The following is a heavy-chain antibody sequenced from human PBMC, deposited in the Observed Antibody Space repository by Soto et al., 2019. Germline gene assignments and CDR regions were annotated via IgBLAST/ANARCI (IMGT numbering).Heavy chain of an antibody. D-gene: IGHD3-10*01. V-gene: IGHV6-1*01. CDR2: TYYRSRFFS. CDR1: GDSVCSYTAV. CDR3: VRDRYSSSGWFDP. Sequence: QTLSLPRPMSGDSVCSYTAVWNWIRHSPSGGIEWLGRTYYRSRFFSDYAESVKSRIIINPDTSKNQFPLQLKSVTPEDTAVYYCVRDRYSSSGWFDPWGQGTPVNVSS. J-gene: IGHJ5*02.